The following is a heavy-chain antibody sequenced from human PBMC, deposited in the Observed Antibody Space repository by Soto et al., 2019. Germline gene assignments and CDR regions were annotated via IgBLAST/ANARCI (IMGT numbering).Heavy chain of an antibody. V-gene: IGHV3-23*01. J-gene: IGHJ6*03. D-gene: IGHD1-1*01. Sequence: GGSLRLSCAASGFTFSSYAMSWVRQAPGKGLEWVSAISGSGGSTYYADSVKGRFTISRDKSKNTLYLQMNSLRAEDTAVYYCAKDRNWNDFSYYYYYMDVWGKGTTVTVSS. CDR3: AKDRNWNDFSYYYYYMDV. CDR2: ISGSGGST. CDR1: GFTFSSYA.